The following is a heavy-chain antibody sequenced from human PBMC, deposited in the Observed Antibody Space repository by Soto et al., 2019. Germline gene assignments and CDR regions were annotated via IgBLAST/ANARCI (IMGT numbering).Heavy chain of an antibody. D-gene: IGHD2-15*01. CDR2: ISSDGSST. Sequence: GGPLRLACVASGFTFSNYWMHWVRQAPGKGLEWVSRISSDGSSTTYADSVKGRFTVSRDNAENSLHLQMNSLRAEDTAVYYCARVRYCSDNSCYSWFDYWGQGTLVTVSS. CDR3: ARVRYCSDNSCYSWFDY. V-gene: IGHV3-74*01. J-gene: IGHJ4*02. CDR1: GFTFSNYW.